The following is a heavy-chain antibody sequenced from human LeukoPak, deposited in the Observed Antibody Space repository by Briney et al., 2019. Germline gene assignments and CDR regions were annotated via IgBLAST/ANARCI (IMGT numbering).Heavy chain of an antibody. V-gene: IGHV4-61*02. J-gene: IGHJ4*02. CDR3: ARDASLTYYFDY. Sequence: LSETLSLTCTVSGGSISSGSYYWSWIRQPAGKGLEWIGRTYTSGSTNYNPSLKSRVTISVDTSKNQFSLKLSSVTAADTAVYYCARDASLTYYFDYWGQGTLVTVSS. CDR2: TYTSGST. D-gene: IGHD2-21*02. CDR1: GGSISSGSYY.